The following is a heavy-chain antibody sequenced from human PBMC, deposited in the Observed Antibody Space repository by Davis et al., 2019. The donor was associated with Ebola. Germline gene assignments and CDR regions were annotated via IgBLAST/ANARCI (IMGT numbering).Heavy chain of an antibody. V-gene: IGHV3-30*18. D-gene: IGHD3-3*01. CDR1: GFTFSSYG. J-gene: IGHJ6*04. CDR3: AKSGLSFGVVKYHYGMDV. Sequence: GESLKISCAASGFTFSSYGMHWVRQAPGKGLEWLAVISYDGDNKFYADSVRGRFPISRDNSKNTLYLQMNSLRAEDTAVYYCAKSGLSFGVVKYHYGMDVWGKGTTVTVSS. CDR2: ISYDGDNK.